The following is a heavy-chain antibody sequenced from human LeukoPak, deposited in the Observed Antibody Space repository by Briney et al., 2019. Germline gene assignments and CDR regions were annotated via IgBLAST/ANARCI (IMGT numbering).Heavy chain of an antibody. D-gene: IGHD2-21*01. CDR1: GYTFSSYS. CDR3: ARDIPAGHFDY. J-gene: IGHJ4*02. CDR2: ISSSSSYI. V-gene: IGHV3-21*01. Sequence: PGGSLRLSCAASGYTFSSYSMNWVRQAPGKGLEWVSSISSSSSYIYYADSVKGRFTISRDNAKNSLYLLMNSLRAEDTAVYYCARDIPAGHFDYWGQGTLVTVSS.